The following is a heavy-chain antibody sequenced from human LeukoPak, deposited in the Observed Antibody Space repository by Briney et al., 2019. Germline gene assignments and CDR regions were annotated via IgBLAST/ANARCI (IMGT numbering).Heavy chain of an antibody. D-gene: IGHD3-9*01. Sequence: ASVKVSCKASGYTFTSYDINWVRQATGQGLEWMGWMNPNSGNTGYAQKFQGRVTMTRNTSISTAYMELSSLRSEDTAVYYCARGIDILTGYPYYHYGMDVWGQGTTVTVSS. CDR3: ARGIDILTGYPYYHYGMDV. CDR1: GYTFTSYD. CDR2: MNPNSGNT. V-gene: IGHV1-8*01. J-gene: IGHJ6*02.